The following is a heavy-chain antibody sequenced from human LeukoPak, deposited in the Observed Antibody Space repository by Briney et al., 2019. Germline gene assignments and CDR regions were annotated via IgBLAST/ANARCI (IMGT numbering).Heavy chain of an antibody. D-gene: IGHD3-22*01. CDR1: GFTFSSYG. CDR2: IWYGGSNK. Sequence: GGSLRLSCAASGFTFSSYGMHWVRQAPGKGLEWVAVIWYGGSNKYYADSVKGRFTISRDNSKNTLYLQMNSLRDEDTAVYYCAVMIVDGLFDYWGQGTLVTVSS. J-gene: IGHJ4*02. CDR3: AVMIVDGLFDY. V-gene: IGHV3-33*01.